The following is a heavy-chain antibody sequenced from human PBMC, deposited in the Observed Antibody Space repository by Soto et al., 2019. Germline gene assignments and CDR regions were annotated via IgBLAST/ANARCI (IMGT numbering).Heavy chain of an antibody. J-gene: IGHJ4*02. D-gene: IGHD3-10*01. CDR1: GFTLSDNY. CDR3: VSTSRGDPRDFDY. Sequence: EVQLVESGGGLVQPGGSLRLSCVVSGFTLSDNYMDWVRQAPGKGLEWVGRTRNKANSYTTEYAASVKGRFTIARDDSKNSLYLQMSSLETEDTAVYYCVSTSRGDPRDFDYWGQGTLVTVSS. CDR2: TRNKANSYTT. V-gene: IGHV3-72*01.